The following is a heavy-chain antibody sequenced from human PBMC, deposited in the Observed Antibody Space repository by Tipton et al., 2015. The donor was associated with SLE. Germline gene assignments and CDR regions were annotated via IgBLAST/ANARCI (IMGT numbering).Heavy chain of an antibody. Sequence: SLRLSCAASGFAFRDAWMHWVRQAPGKGLECVGRIKSNTDGGTPDYTAPVRGRFTISRDDSKNTLYLQMDSLKPEDTAVYYCYVELVGWSGYDWVCWGQGALVTVSS. V-gene: IGHV3-15*07. CDR3: YVELVGWSGYDWVC. D-gene: IGHD5-12*01. J-gene: IGHJ4*02. CDR1: GFAFRDAW. CDR2: IKSNTDGGTP.